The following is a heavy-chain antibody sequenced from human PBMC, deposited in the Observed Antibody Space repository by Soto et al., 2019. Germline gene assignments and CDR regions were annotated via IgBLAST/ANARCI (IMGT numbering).Heavy chain of an antibody. V-gene: IGHV3-48*03. CDR3: ARARNDFWSGGPPLY. Sequence: GGSLRLSCAASGFTFSSYEMNWVRQAPGKGLEWVSYISSSGSTIYYADSVKGRFTISRDNAKNSLYLQMNSLRAEDTAVYYCARARNDFWSGGPPLYWGQGTLVTVSS. CDR2: ISSSGSTI. CDR1: GFTFSSYE. D-gene: IGHD3-3*01. J-gene: IGHJ4*02.